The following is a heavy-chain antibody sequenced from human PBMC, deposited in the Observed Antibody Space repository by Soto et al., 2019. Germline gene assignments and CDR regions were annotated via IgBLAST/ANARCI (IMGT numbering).Heavy chain of an antibody. CDR3: GREHRGRGSDP. V-gene: IGHV1-18*01. Sequence: ASVKVSCKASGYTFTSYGISWVRQAPGQGLEWMGWISAYNGNTNYAQNLQGRVTMTTDTSTSTAYMELRSLRSDDTAVYYDGREHRGRGSDPWGKGPPVTVSP. CDR2: ISAYNGNT. CDR1: GYTFTSYG. J-gene: IGHJ5*02.